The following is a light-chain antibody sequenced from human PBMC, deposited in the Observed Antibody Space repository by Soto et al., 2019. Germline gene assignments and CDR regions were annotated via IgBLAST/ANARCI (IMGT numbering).Light chain of an antibody. CDR3: QQYEIRPSIT. V-gene: IGKV1-33*01. Sequence: DIQMTQSPSSLSASVGDRVTITCQASQDIANSLNWYQQKPGKAPKLLIYGASTLETGVPSTFSGSGSGTHFTFARSSLRHEDVATYYCQQYEIRPSITFGPGTKVAI. CDR1: QDIANS. J-gene: IGKJ3*01. CDR2: GAS.